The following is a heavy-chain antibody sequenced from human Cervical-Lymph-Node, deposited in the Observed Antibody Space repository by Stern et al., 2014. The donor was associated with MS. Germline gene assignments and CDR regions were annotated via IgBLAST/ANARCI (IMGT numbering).Heavy chain of an antibody. CDR3: ARDHTAMAVGF. V-gene: IGHV1-46*04. J-gene: IGHJ4*02. Sequence: VQLVQSGAEVKKPGASVKVSCKASGYTFINFDMNWVRQAPGQGLEWMGMINPNDGRTSYAQTLQGRVTMTRDTSTNTIYMVLSSLRSEDTAVYYCARDHTAMAVGFWGQGTLVTVSS. CDR1: GYTFINFD. CDR2: INPNDGRT. D-gene: IGHD5-18*01.